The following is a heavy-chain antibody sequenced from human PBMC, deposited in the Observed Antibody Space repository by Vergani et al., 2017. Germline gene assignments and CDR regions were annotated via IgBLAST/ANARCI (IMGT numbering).Heavy chain of an antibody. CDR1: GYTYTSYE. CDR2: MHPNSGNT. Sequence: QVQLVQSGAEVKKPGASVKVSCKASGYTYTSYEINWVRQATGQGLEWMGWMHPNSGNTDYAQKFQGGVTVTRNTSISTAYMELTSLRSEDTAVYYCARDRIGYRDYYDSSGYDWFWFDPWGQGTLVTVSS. V-gene: IGHV1-8*01. D-gene: IGHD3-22*01. CDR3: ARDRIGYRDYYDSSGYDWFWFDP. J-gene: IGHJ5*02.